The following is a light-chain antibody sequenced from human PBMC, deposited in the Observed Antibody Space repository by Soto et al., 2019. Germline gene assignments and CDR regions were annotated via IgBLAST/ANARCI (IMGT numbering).Light chain of an antibody. CDR1: QSIFYSSNNKNY. J-gene: IGKJ1*01. V-gene: IGKV4-1*01. CDR2: WAS. Sequence: DIVMTQSPDSLAVSLGERATINCKSSQSIFYSSNNKNYLAWYQQRPGQPPRLLIYWASTRESGVPDRFSGSGSGTDSALTISSLQAEDVAVYYCQQYYTGPTWTFGQGTKVEIK. CDR3: QQYYTGPTWT.